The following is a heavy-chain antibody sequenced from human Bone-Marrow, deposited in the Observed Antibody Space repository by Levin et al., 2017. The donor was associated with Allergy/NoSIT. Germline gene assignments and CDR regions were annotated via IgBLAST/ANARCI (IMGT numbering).Heavy chain of an antibody. V-gene: IGHV1-69*13. J-gene: IGHJ4*02. CDR2: IIPIFGTA. D-gene: IGHD3-16*01. CDR3: ARTLYYDYVWGTFDY. Sequence: ASVKVSCKASGGTFSSYAISWVRQAPGQGLEWMGGIIPIFGTANYAQKFQGRVTITADESTSTAYMELSSLRSEDTAVYYCARTLYYDYVWGTFDYWGQGTLVTVSS. CDR1: GGTFSSYA.